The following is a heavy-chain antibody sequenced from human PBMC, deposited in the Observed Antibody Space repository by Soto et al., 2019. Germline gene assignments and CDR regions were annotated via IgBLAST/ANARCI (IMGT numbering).Heavy chain of an antibody. V-gene: IGHV4-59*12. CDR3: ARVPDY. J-gene: IGHJ4*02. CDR2: IYHSGSP. CDR1: GGSISSYY. Sequence: SETLSLTCTVSGGSISSYYWSWIRQPPGKGLEWIGYIYHSGSPYYNPSLKSRVTISVDRSKNQFSLKLSSVTAADTAVYYCARVPDYWAQRTLVTVSS.